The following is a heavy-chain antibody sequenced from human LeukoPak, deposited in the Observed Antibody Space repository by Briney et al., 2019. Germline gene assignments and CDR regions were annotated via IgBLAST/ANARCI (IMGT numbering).Heavy chain of an antibody. Sequence: PSETLSLTCTVSGGSVSSGSYYWSWIRQPPGKGLEWIGYIYYSGSTNYNPSLKSRVTISVDTSKNQFSLKLSSVTAADTAVYYCARVIEDLKYYYDSSGYYFDYWGQGTLVTVSS. J-gene: IGHJ4*02. D-gene: IGHD3-22*01. CDR3: ARVIEDLKYYYDSSGYYFDY. V-gene: IGHV4-61*01. CDR1: GGSVSSGSYY. CDR2: IYYSGST.